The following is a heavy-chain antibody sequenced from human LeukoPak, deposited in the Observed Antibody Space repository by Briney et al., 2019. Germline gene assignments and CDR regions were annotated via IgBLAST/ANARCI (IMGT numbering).Heavy chain of an antibody. Sequence: SETLSLTCAVYGGSFSGYYWSWIRQPPGKGLEWIGEINHSGSTNYNPSLKSRVTISVDTSKNQFSLKLSSVTAADTAVYYCARAYDCSSTSCYYFDYLGQGTLVTVSS. V-gene: IGHV4-34*01. CDR1: GGSFSGYY. D-gene: IGHD2-2*01. J-gene: IGHJ4*02. CDR2: INHSGST. CDR3: ARAYDCSSTSCYYFDY.